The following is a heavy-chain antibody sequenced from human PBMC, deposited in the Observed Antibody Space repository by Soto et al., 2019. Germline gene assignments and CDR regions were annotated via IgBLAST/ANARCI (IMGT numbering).Heavy chain of an antibody. CDR2: VYYSGST. CDR1: GGSTHSRSDY. CDR3: ARQPRGPGYGERGLYFDY. Sequence: SETLSLTCTVSGGSTHSRSDYWGWIRQPPGKGLEWIGSVYYSGSTNDNPSLQSRVTISVDTSRNQFSLNLISVTAADTAVYFCARQPRGPGYGERGLYFDYWGQGTLVTVSS. V-gene: IGHV4-39*01. J-gene: IGHJ4*02. D-gene: IGHD3-16*01.